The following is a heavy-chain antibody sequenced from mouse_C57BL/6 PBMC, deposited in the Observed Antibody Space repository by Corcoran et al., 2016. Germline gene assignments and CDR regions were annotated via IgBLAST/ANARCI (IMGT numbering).Heavy chain of an antibody. V-gene: IGHV1-26*01. CDR2: INPNNGGT. CDR1: GYTFTDYY. Sequence: EVQLQQSGPELVKPGASVKISCKASGYTFTDYYMNWVKQSHGKSLEWIGDINPNNGGTSYNQKFKGKATLTVDKSSSTAYMELRSLISEDSAGYYCARNPFDYWGQGTTLTVSS. CDR3: ARNPFDY. J-gene: IGHJ2*01.